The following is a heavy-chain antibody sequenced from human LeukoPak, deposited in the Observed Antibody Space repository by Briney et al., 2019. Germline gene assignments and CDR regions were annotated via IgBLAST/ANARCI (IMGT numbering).Heavy chain of an antibody. CDR1: GDSISSYY. D-gene: IGHD2-8*01. Sequence: SETLSLTCTVSGDSISSYYWSWIRQPPGKGLEWIGYIYYCGSTNYNPSLKSRVTISVYTSKNQFSLKLSSVTAADTAVYYCARDDGVAVFDPWGQGTLVTVSS. V-gene: IGHV4-59*01. J-gene: IGHJ5*02. CDR2: IYYCGST. CDR3: ARDDGVAVFDP.